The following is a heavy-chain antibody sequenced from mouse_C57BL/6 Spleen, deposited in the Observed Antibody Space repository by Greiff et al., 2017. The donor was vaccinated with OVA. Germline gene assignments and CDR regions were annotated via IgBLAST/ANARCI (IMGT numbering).Heavy chain of an antibody. Sequence: ESGPGLVKPSQSLSLTCSVTGYSITSGYYWNWIRQFPGNKLEWMGYISYDGSNYYNPALKNRISITRDTSKNQFFLKLNSVTTEDTATYYCAREQTGHYDYWGQGTTLTVSS. CDR3: AREQTGHYDY. J-gene: IGHJ2*01. V-gene: IGHV3-6*01. CDR2: ISYDGSN. D-gene: IGHD4-1*01. CDR1: GYSITSGYY.